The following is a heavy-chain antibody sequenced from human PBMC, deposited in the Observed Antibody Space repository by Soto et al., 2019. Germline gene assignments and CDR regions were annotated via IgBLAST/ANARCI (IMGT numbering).Heavy chain of an antibody. CDR3: ARDSEPTTVTTHRTAKDY. CDR2: INAGNGNT. Sequence: GASVKVSCKASGYTFTSYAMHWVRQAPGQRLEWMGWINAGNGNTKYSQKFQGRVTITRDTSASTAYMELSSLRSEDTAVYYCARDSEPTTVTTHRTAKDYWGQGTLVTVSS. V-gene: IGHV1-3*01. D-gene: IGHD4-17*01. CDR1: GYTFTSYA. J-gene: IGHJ4*02.